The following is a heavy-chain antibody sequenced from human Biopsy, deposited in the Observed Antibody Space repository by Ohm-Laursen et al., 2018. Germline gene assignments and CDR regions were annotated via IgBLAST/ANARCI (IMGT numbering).Heavy chain of an antibody. Sequence: SDTLSLTCSVSGGSVGSGTFHWGWIRQPPGKGLEWIGYVYYSGTTTYNPSLRSRVTISVDTSMNQISLRLQSVTAADTAIYYCTRATNSTGWPYYYFYGMDIWGQGTTVTVSS. CDR3: TRATNSTGWPYYYFYGMDI. D-gene: IGHD2/OR15-2a*01. V-gene: IGHV4-61*01. J-gene: IGHJ6*02. CDR1: GGSVGSGTFH. CDR2: VYYSGTT.